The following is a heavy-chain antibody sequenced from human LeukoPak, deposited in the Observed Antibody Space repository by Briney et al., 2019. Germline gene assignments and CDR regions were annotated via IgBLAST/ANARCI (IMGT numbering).Heavy chain of an antibody. CDR3: ARDPAGNYYYDSSGYHLFDY. Sequence: GSSVKVSCKASGGTFISYAISWVRQAPGQGLEWMGGIIPILGIANYAQKFQGRVTITTDKSTSTAYMELSSLRSEDTAVYYCARDPAGNYYYDSSGYHLFDYWGQGTLVTVSS. V-gene: IGHV1-69*04. CDR1: GGTFISYA. CDR2: IIPILGIA. D-gene: IGHD3-22*01. J-gene: IGHJ4*02.